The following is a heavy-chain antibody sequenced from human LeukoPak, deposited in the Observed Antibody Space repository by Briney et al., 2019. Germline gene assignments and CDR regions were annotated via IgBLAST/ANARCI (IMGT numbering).Heavy chain of an antibody. CDR2: FYDTRSP. CDR3: ARGRGSLTY. D-gene: IGHD3-10*01. Sequence: PSETLSLTCSVSGGSISLYYWSWIRQPPGKGLEWIGYFYDTRSPKYNPSLERRVTISVDMSRNQFSLNLTSVTTADTAVYYCARGRGSLTYWGQGTLATVSS. V-gene: IGHV4-59*01. J-gene: IGHJ4*02. CDR1: GGSISLYY.